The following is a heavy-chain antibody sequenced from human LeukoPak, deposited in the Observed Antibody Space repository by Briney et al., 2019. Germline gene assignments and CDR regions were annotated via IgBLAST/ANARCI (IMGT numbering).Heavy chain of an antibody. CDR2: IYHSGNT. V-gene: IGHV4-38-2*01. CDR1: GYSISSGYY. CDR3: ASSTITMGAFDI. J-gene: IGHJ3*02. D-gene: IGHD1-14*01. Sequence: PSETLSLTCSVSGYSISSGYYWGWIRQPPGKGLEWIGSIYHSGNTYYNPSLKSRLTISVDTSKNQFSLKLRSVTAADTAVYYCASSTITMGAFDIWGQGTMVTVSS.